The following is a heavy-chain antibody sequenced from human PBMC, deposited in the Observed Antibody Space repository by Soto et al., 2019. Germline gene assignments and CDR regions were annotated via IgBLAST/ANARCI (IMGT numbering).Heavy chain of an antibody. CDR1: GFILSDFA. J-gene: IGHJ5*02. V-gene: IGHV3-30*04. Sequence: PGGSLRLSCAASGFILSDFAMHWVRQAPGRGLEWVAVILKDGKSKYYADSVRGRFTISSDTSKDTIFLQLTSLRLDDSAVYYCAKTGCNGGSCFSWFDPWGKGTPVTVSS. CDR3: AKTGCNGGSCFSWFDP. D-gene: IGHD2-15*01. CDR2: ILKDGKSK.